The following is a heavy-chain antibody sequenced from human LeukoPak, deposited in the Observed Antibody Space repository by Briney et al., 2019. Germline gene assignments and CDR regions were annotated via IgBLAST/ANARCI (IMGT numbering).Heavy chain of an antibody. D-gene: IGHD3-10*01. CDR1: GFTVSSNY. Sequence: GGSLRLSCAASGFTVSSNYMSWVRQAPGKGLEWVSVIYSGGSTYYADSVKGRFTISRDNSKNTLYLQMNSLRAVDTAVYYCARDREGYYGSGSYADYWGQGTLVTVSS. J-gene: IGHJ4*02. CDR3: ARDREGYYGSGSYADY. CDR2: IYSGGST. V-gene: IGHV3-66*01.